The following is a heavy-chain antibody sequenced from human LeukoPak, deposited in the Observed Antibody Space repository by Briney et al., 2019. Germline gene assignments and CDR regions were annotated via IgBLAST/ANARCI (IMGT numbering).Heavy chain of an antibody. Sequence: GGSLRLSSAASELTLSSNYMSWIRQAPGRGLEWVSFIYSGGSTYYADSVRGRFIISKDNSKNTLYLQMNSLRAEDTAVYYCARPAGSYSHSYDYWGQGTLVTVSS. CDR2: IYSGGST. CDR3: ARPAGSYSHSYDY. V-gene: IGHV3-53*01. D-gene: IGHD3-10*01. CDR1: ELTLSSNY. J-gene: IGHJ4*02.